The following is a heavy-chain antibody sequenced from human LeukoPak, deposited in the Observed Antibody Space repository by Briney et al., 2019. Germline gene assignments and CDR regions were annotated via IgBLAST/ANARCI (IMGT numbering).Heavy chain of an antibody. CDR1: GGSISTSNYY. Sequence: SETLSLTCTVSGGSISTSNYYWGWIRQPPGKGLEWIGSIYYSGSTYYNPSLKSRVTISVDTSKNQFSLKLSSVTAADTAVYYCARKDGDGWGQGTLVTVSS. CDR3: ARKDGDG. D-gene: IGHD5-24*01. CDR2: IYYSGST. J-gene: IGHJ4*02. V-gene: IGHV4-39*07.